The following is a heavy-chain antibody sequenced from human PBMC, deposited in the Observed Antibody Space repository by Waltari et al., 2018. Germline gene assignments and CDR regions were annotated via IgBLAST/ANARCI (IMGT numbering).Heavy chain of an antibody. V-gene: IGHV3-53*02. CDR3: AREPSNRSGPGRGAFDI. CDR2: IYSGDNT. D-gene: IGHD1-26*01. CDR1: GFSVTRTS. Sequence: EVQLVETGGGLIQPGGSLRLSCAASGFSVTRTSMNWVRQAPGKGLEWVSVIYSGDNTFYADSVKGRFTISRDNAKNTVYLQMTSLRADDTAVYYCAREPSNRSGPGRGAFDIWGQGTMVTVSS. J-gene: IGHJ3*02.